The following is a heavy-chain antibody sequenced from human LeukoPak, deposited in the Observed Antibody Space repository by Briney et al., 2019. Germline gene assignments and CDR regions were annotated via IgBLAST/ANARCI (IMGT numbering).Heavy chain of an antibody. D-gene: IGHD3-9*01. CDR3: ARDHRYDILTGYYTPPPYHFEY. CDR2: IYASGST. Sequence: SQTLSLTCTVSGGSLSIGSDYWSWLRQSAGKGLEWIWRIYASGSTNYNPSLKSRATISVDKSNNQFSLKLSSLTATDTAVYSCARDHRYDILTGYYTPPPYHFEYRGQGNLVNVPS. V-gene: IGHV4-61*02. CDR1: GGSLSIGSDY. J-gene: IGHJ4*02.